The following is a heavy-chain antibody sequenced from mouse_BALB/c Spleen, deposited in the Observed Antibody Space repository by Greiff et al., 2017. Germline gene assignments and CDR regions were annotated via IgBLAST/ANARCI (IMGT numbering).Heavy chain of an antibody. Sequence: QVHVKQSGAALVRPGTSVKISCKSSGYTFTNYWLGSVKQRPGHGLEWIGDLYPGGGYTNYNEKFKGKTTLTADTSSSTAYMQLSSLTSEDSAVYFCAREEMTDDDAWFAYWGQGTLVTVSA. CDR3: AREEMTDDDAWFAY. CDR2: LYPGGGYT. CDR1: GYTFTNYW. J-gene: IGHJ3*01. D-gene: IGHD2-12*01. V-gene: IGHV1-63*02.